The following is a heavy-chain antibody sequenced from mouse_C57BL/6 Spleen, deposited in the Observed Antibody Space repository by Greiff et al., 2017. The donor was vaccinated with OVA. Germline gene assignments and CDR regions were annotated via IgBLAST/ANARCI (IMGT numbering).Heavy chain of an antibody. V-gene: IGHV1-52*01. D-gene: IGHD1-1*01. CDR2: IDPSDSET. Sequence: VQLLQPGAELVRPGSSVKLSCKASGYTFTSYWMHWVKQRPIQGLEWIGNIDPSDSETHYNQKFKDKATLTVDKSSSTAYMQLSSLTSEDSAVYYCQLYYYGSSYYFDYWGQGTTLTVSS. CDR3: QLYYYGSSYYFDY. CDR1: GYTFTSYW. J-gene: IGHJ2*01.